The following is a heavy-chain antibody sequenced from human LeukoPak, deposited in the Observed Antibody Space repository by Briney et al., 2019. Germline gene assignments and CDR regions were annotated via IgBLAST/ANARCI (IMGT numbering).Heavy chain of an antibody. V-gene: IGHV3-11*05. CDR3: ARDSTTLAAAGTWGY. CDR1: GFTFSDHY. CDR2: ISSSSAYT. J-gene: IGHJ4*02. D-gene: IGHD6-13*01. Sequence: GGSLRLSCAASGFTFSDHYMSWVRQAPGKGLEWVSYISSSSAYTDYADSVKGRFTIPRDNAKNSLYLQMNNLRAEDTAVYYCARDSTTLAAAGTWGYWGQGTLVTVSS.